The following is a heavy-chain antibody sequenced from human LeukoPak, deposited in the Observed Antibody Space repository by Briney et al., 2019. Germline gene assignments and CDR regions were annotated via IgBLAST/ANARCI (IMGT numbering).Heavy chain of an antibody. CDR2: ISSSSSTI. CDR3: ARGWTVTREGDYFDY. CDR1: GFTFSSYS. V-gene: IGHV3-48*04. J-gene: IGHJ4*02. Sequence: PGGSLRLSCAASGFTFSSYSMNWVRQAPGRGLEWVSYISSSSSTIYYADSVKGRFTISRDNAKNSLYLQMNSLRAEDTAVYYCARGWTVTREGDYFDYWGQGTLVTVSS. D-gene: IGHD4-17*01.